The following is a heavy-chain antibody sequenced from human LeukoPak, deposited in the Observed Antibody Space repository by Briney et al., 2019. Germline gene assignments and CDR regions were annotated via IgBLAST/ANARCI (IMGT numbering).Heavy chain of an antibody. CDR1: GGTFSSYA. V-gene: IGHV1-69*05. J-gene: IGHJ3*02. D-gene: IGHD3-3*01. CDR2: IIPIFGTA. CDR3: ATIFGVVNDAFDI. Sequence: SVKVSCKASGGTFSSYAISWVRQAPGQGLEWMGGIIPIFGTANYAQKFQGRVTITTDESTSTAYMELSSLRSEDTAVYYCATIFGVVNDAFDIWGQGTMVTVSS.